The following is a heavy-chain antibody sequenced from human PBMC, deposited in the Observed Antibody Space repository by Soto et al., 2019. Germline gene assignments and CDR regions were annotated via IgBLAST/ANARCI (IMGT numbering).Heavy chain of an antibody. CDR1: GFTVSSNY. Sequence: GGSLRLPCAASGFTVSSNYMSWVRQAPGKGLEWVSVIYSGGSTYYADSVRGRLTISRDNYKNKLYLQLKSMRAADTAAYYCARDSSATRYGMDVWGQGTTVTVSS. CDR3: ARDSSATRYGMDV. J-gene: IGHJ6*02. CDR2: IYSGGST. V-gene: IGHV3-53*01.